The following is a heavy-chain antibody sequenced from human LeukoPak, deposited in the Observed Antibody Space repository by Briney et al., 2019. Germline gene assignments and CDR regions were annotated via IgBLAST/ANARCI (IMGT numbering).Heavy chain of an antibody. J-gene: IGHJ4*02. CDR1: GGSFSGYY. V-gene: IGHV4-34*01. CDR3: ARVVSYSSGGTLDY. D-gene: IGHD6-19*01. Sequence: TSETLSLTCAVYGGSFSGYYWSWIRQPPGKGLEWIGEINHSGSTNYNPSLKSRVTISVDTSKNQFSLKLSSVTAADTAVYYCARVVSYSSGGTLDYWGQGTLVTVSS. CDR2: INHSGST.